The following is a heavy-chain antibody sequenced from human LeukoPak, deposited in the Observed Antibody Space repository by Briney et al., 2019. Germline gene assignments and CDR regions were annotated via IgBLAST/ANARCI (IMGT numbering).Heavy chain of an antibody. J-gene: IGHJ5*02. V-gene: IGHV3-7*01. CDR2: IKYDGSEK. Sequence: GGSLRLSCVASGFSFSSSYWMHWVRQAPGKGPEWLANIKYDGSEKCYADSVKGRFTISRDNAKNSLYLEMNNLRAEDTAVYFCARDHQVRSRWFAPWGQGTLVTVSS. CDR3: ARDHQVRSRWFAP. CDR1: GFSFSSSYW.